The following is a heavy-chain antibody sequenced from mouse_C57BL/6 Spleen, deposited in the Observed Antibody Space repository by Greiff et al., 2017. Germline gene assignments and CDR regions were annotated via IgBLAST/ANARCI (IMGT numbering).Heavy chain of an antibody. V-gene: IGHV1-81*01. D-gene: IGHD1-1*01. Sequence: QVQLQQSGAELARPGASVKLSCKASGYTITSSGISWVKQRTGQGLEWIGEIYPRSGNTYYNEKFKGKATLTADKSSSTAYMELRSLTSEDSAVYFCARNYYGSVDYWGQGTTLTASS. CDR3: ARNYYGSVDY. CDR1: GYTITSSG. CDR2: IYPRSGNT. J-gene: IGHJ2*01.